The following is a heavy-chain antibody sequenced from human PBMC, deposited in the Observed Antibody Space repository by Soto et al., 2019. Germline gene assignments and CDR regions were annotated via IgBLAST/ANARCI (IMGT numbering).Heavy chain of an antibody. V-gene: IGHV1-18*04. CDR3: ARDPEGGYGYGPSYYYYGMDV. CDR2: ISAYNGNT. Sequence: GASVKVSCKASGYTFTSYGISWVRQAPGQGLEWMGWISAYNGNTNYAQKLQGRVTMTTDTSTSTAYMELRSLRSDDTAVYYCARDPEGGYGYGPSYYYYGMDVWGQGTTVTVSS. D-gene: IGHD5-18*01. J-gene: IGHJ6*02. CDR1: GYTFTSYG.